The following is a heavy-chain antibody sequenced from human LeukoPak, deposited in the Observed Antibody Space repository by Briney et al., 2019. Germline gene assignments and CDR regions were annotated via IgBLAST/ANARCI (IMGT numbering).Heavy chain of an antibody. Sequence: PGGSLRLSCAASGFTFSSYDMHWVRQATGKGLEWVSAIGTAGDTYYPGSVKGRFTISRENAKNSLYLQMNSLRAGDTAVYYCARGLVAGTIDYWGQGTLVTVSS. CDR1: GFTFSSYD. CDR2: IGTAGDT. D-gene: IGHD6-19*01. V-gene: IGHV3-13*01. J-gene: IGHJ4*02. CDR3: ARGLVAGTIDY.